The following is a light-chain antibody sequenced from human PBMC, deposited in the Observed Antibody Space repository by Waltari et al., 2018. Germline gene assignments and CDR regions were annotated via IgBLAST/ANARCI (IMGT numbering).Light chain of an antibody. V-gene: IGKV1-39*01. CDR3: QQSYSIPYS. Sequence: DIQMTQSPSSLSSSIGDGVTITCRASQSVGRFLNWFQQKPGKAPKLLIYAASNLQSGAPSRFSGSGSGTEFTFTIVSQQPEDFATYYCQQSYSIPYSFGQGTRLEIE. J-gene: IGKJ2*03. CDR1: QSVGRF. CDR2: AAS.